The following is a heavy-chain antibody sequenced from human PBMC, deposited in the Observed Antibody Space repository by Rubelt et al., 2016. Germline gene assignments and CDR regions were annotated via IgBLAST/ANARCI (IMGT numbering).Heavy chain of an antibody. J-gene: IGHJ4*02. CDR1: A. Sequence: AMHWVRQAPGKGLEWVAVISYDGSNKYYADSVKGRFTISRDNSKNTLYLQMNSLRAEDTAVYHCARDSGGYSYSDYWGQGTLVTVSS. CDR2: ISYDGSNK. D-gene: IGHD5-18*01. V-gene: IGHV3-30*04. CDR3: ARDSGGYSYSDY.